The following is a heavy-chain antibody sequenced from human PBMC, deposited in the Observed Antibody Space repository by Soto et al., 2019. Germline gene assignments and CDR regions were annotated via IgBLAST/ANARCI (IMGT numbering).Heavy chain of an antibody. CDR3: ARDLNRYNWNYDY. D-gene: IGHD1-7*01. V-gene: IGHV3-7*01. J-gene: IGHJ4*02. CDR1: GFTFSSYW. CDR2: IKQDGSEK. Sequence: EVQLVGSGGGLVQPGGSLRLSCAASGFTFSSYWMSWVRQVPGKGLEWVANIKQDGSEKYYVDSVNGRFTISRDNAKNSLYLQMNSLRAEDTAVYYCARDLNRYNWNYDYWGQGTLVTVSS.